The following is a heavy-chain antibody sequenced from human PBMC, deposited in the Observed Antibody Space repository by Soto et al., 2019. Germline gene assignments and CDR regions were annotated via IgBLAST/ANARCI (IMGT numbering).Heavy chain of an antibody. CDR1: GGTFSSHV. CDR2: IMTIIGTA. V-gene: IGHV1-69*01. Sequence: QVQLVQSGAEVKKPGSSVKVSCKASGGTFSSHVFNWVRQAPGQGREWMGGIMTIIGTANYAQKFQGRVTITADESTSPAYMELSSLRSEDTAVYYCARDLEFRDGNISHLDYWGQGTLVTVSS. J-gene: IGHJ4*02. CDR3: ARDLEFRDGNISHLDY. D-gene: IGHD3-10*01.